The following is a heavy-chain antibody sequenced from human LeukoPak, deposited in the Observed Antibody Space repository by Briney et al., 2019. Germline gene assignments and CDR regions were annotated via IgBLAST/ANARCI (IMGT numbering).Heavy chain of an antibody. V-gene: IGHV1-18*01. D-gene: IGHD6-13*01. Sequence: GASVKVSCKASGYTFTSYGISWVRQAPGQGLEWMGWISAYNGNTNYAQKLQGRVTMTTDTSTSTAYMELRGLRSDDTAVYYCARVRLPGIAAAGTWWFDPWGQGTLVTVSS. CDR3: ARVRLPGIAAAGTWWFDP. J-gene: IGHJ5*02. CDR2: ISAYNGNT. CDR1: GYTFTSYG.